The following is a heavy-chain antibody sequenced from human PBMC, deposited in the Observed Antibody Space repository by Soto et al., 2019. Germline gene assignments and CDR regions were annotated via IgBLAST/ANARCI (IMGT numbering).Heavy chain of an antibody. Sequence: QVQLMQSGAEVKKPGASVKVSCKASGNTFTNYYIHWVRQAPGQGLAWMGTVNPSGGHTTYSQNFLGRVTMTRDPSTSTLYMELTSLTSDDAAVYYCARGGHVVVVTAAFDSWGQGTLVTVSS. CDR1: GNTFTNYY. CDR2: VNPSGGHT. CDR3: ARGGHVVVVTAAFDS. V-gene: IGHV1-46*01. D-gene: IGHD2-21*02. J-gene: IGHJ4*02.